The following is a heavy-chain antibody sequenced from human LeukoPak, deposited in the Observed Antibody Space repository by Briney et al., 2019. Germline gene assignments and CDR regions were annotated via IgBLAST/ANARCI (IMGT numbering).Heavy chain of an antibody. CDR3: ARENLPYYDFWSGSAYYYYGMDV. J-gene: IGHJ6*02. V-gene: IGHV3-33*08. CDR2: IWYDGSNK. D-gene: IGHD3-3*01. Sequence: GGSLRLSCAASGFTLSSSWMHWVRQAPGKGLEWVAVIWYDGSNKYYADSVKGRFTISRDSSKNTLYLQMNSLRAEDTAVYYCARENLPYYDFWSGSAYYYYGMDVWGQGTTVTVSS. CDR1: GFTLSSSW.